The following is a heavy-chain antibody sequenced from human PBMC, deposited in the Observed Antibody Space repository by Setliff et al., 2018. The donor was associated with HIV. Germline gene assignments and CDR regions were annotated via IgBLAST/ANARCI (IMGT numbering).Heavy chain of an antibody. J-gene: IGHJ4*02. CDR2: LFYNGNT. CDR3: ARQFRYPNRAVAGVDY. Sequence: PSETLSLTCTVSGGSISNNSYYWGWVRQPPGKGLELIGHLFYNGNTYYNPSLKSRVTISVDTSKNQFSLKLSSVTAADTAIYFCARQFRYPNRAVAGVDYWGQGTLVTVSS. V-gene: IGHV4-39*01. CDR1: GGSISNNSYY. D-gene: IGHD6-19*01.